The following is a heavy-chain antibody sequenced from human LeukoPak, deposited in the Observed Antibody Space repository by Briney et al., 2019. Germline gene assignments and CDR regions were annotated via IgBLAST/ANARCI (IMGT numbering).Heavy chain of an antibody. D-gene: IGHD1-7*01. CDR2: INPNSGDT. CDR1: GYTFTDSY. J-gene: IGHJ4*02. CDR3: TRDINWNYGY. V-gene: IGHV1-2*06. Sequence: ASVKVSCKASGYTFTDSYMDWVRQAPGQGLEWMGRINPNSGDTNYAQKFQGRVTMTRDTSISTAYMELSRLTSDDTAVYYCTRDINWNYGYWGQGTLVTVSS.